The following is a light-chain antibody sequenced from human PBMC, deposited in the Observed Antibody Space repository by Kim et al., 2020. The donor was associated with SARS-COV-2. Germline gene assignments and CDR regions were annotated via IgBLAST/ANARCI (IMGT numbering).Light chain of an antibody. CDR3: SSYAGSNNLL. CDR2: EVS. CDR1: SSDVGVYNY. Sequence: GPSVTIACTGTSSDVGVYNYVSWYQQHPGKGPKLLIYEVSKRPSGVPDRFSGSKSGNTASLTVSGLQAEDEADYFCSSYAGSNNLLFGGGTQLTVL. J-gene: IGLJ2*01. V-gene: IGLV2-8*01.